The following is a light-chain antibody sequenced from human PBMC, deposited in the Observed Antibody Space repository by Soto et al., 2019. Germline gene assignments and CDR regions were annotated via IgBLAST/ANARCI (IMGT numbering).Light chain of an antibody. CDR2: EDT. V-gene: IGLV3-10*01. J-gene: IGLJ2*01. CDR3: YSTDSSGKV. Sequence: SYELTQTPSVSVSPGQTARITCSGDALPKKCPYWYQQKSGQAPVLVIYEDTKRPSGIPERFSGSSSGTMATLTISGAQVEDEADYFCYSTDSSGKVFGGGTQLTVL. CDR1: ALPKKC.